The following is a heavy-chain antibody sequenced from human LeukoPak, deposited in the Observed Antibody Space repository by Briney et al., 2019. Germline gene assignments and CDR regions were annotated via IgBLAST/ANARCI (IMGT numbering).Heavy chain of an antibody. J-gene: IGHJ4*02. CDR3: VRDGDDFNFDY. Sequence: PGRSLRLSCAASGFTVSSNYISWVRQAPGKGLEWVSRVIRDGSLTNYADSVKGRFTISRDNAKNTLYLQMSSLRAEDTAVYFCVRDGDDFNFDYWGQGSLVTVSS. V-gene: IGHV3-74*01. CDR2: VIRDGSLT. D-gene: IGHD5-24*01. CDR1: GFTVSSNY.